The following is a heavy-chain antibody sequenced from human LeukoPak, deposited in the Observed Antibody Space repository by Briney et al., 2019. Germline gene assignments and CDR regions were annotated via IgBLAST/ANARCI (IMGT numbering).Heavy chain of an antibody. CDR2: INHSGST. J-gene: IGHJ3*02. V-gene: IGHV4-34*01. D-gene: IGHD6-13*01. CDR3: AREVGIAIPAGDSDVFDI. Sequence: PSETLSLTCAVYGGSLSGDSWSWIRQSPGKGLEWIGEINHSGSTNYNPSLKSRVSISVDKSKNQFSLNVISVSAADTAVYYCAREVGIAIPAGDSDVFDIWGQGTMVTASS. CDR1: GGSLSGDS.